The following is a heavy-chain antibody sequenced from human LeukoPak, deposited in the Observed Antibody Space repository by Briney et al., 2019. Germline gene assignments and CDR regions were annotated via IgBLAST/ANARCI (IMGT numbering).Heavy chain of an antibody. CDR3: VRDSGGYSSVWYDAFDV. CDR1: GFTFGGYW. Sequence: GGSLRLSCAASGFTFGGYWMIWVRQAPGKGLEWVANIKQDGSVKYYVDSVSGRFTISRDNAKNLLYLQMNSLRDEDTAVYYCVRDSGGYSSVWYDAFDVWGRGTKVTVSS. J-gene: IGHJ3*01. V-gene: IGHV3-7*01. CDR2: IKQDGSVK. D-gene: IGHD6-19*01.